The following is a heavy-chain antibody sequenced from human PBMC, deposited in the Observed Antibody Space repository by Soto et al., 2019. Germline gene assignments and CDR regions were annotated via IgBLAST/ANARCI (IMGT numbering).Heavy chain of an antibody. CDR2: IYYSGST. Sequence: SETLSLTCTVSGGSISSSSYYWGWIRQPPGKGLEWIGSIYYSGSTYYNPSLKSRVTISVDTSKNQFSLKLSSVTAADTAVYYCLLSHDFQPRWPFDYWGQGTLVTVSS. J-gene: IGHJ4*02. CDR1: GGSISSSSYY. D-gene: IGHD3-16*02. CDR3: LLSHDFQPRWPFDY. V-gene: IGHV4-39*01.